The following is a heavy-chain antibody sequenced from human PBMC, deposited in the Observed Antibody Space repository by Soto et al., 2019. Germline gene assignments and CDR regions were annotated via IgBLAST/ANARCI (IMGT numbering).Heavy chain of an antibody. J-gene: IGHJ5*02. CDR3: ARDPGENYYDSSGYYSFEGWFDP. Sequence: QVQLVQSGAEVKKPGASVKVSCKASGYTFTSYGISWVRQAPGQGLEWMGWISAYNGNTNYAQKLQGRVTMTTDTSTSTAYMEMRSLRSDDTAVYYCARDPGENYYDSSGYYSFEGWFDPWGQGTLVTVSS. D-gene: IGHD3-22*01. V-gene: IGHV1-18*01. CDR1: GYTFTSYG. CDR2: ISAYNGNT.